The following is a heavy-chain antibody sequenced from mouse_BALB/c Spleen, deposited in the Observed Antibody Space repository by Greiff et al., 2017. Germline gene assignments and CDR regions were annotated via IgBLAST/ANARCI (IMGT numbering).Heavy chain of an antibody. J-gene: IGHJ2*01. V-gene: IGHV14-4*02. Sequence: EVQLQESGAELVRSGASVKLSCTASGFNIKDYYMHWVKQRPEQGLEWIGWIDPENGDTEYAPKFQGKATMTADTSSNTAYLQLSSLTSEDTAVYYCARPITTATRYFDYWGQGTTLTVSS. D-gene: IGHD1-2*01. CDR2: IDPENGDT. CDR1: GFNIKDYY. CDR3: ARPITTATRYFDY.